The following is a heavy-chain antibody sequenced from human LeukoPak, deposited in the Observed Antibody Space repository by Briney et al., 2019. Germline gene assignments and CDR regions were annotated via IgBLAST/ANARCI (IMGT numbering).Heavy chain of an antibody. J-gene: IGHJ5*02. V-gene: IGHV4-59*01. Sequence: SETLSLTCTVSGGSISSYYWSWIRQPPGKGLEWIGYIYYSGSTNYNPSLKSRVTISVDTSKNQFSLKLSSVTAADTAVYYCARGLAREFDPWGRGTLVTVSS. CDR3: ARGLAREFDP. CDR1: GGSISSYY. D-gene: IGHD6-19*01. CDR2: IYYSGST.